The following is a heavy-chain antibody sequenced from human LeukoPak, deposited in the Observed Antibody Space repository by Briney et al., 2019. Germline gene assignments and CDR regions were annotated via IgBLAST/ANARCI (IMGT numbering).Heavy chain of an antibody. CDR2: IKQDGSEK. CDR1: GCTLSNYW. V-gene: IGHV3-7*01. Sequence: GGSLRLSCATSGCTLSNYWMSWVRQAPGKGLEWVANIKQDGSEKHYVDSVKGRFIISKDNAKNSLDLQMNSLRAEDTAVYYCARMWWPHSMDVWGKGTTVTVSS. J-gene: IGHJ6*03. CDR3: ARMWWPHSMDV. D-gene: IGHD2-21*01.